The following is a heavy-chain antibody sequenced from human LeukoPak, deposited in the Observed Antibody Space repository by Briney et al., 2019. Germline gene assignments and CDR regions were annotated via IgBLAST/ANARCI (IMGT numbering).Heavy chain of an antibody. Sequence: PSETLSLTCAVYGGSFSGYYWSWIRQPPGKGLEWIGEINHSGSTNYNPSLKSRVTISVDTSKNQFSLKLSSVTAADTAVYYCARDIAAAATGWFDPWGQGTLVTVSS. V-gene: IGHV4-34*01. CDR1: GGSFSGYY. CDR2: INHSGST. J-gene: IGHJ5*02. D-gene: IGHD6-13*01. CDR3: ARDIAAAATGWFDP.